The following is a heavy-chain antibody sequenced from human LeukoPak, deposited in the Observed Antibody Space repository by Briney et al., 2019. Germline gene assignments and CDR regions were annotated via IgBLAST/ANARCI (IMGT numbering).Heavy chain of an antibody. J-gene: IGHJ4*02. CDR3: AREDDYVWGSFDY. D-gene: IGHD3-16*01. CDR2: INSDGSST. CDR1: GFTFSSYW. Sequence: GVALRLSCAPSGFTFSSYWMHWVRQAPGKGLVWVSRINSDGSSTSYADSVKGRFTISRDNAKNTLYLQMNSLRAEDTAVYYCAREDDYVWGSFDYWGQGTLVTVSS. V-gene: IGHV3-74*01.